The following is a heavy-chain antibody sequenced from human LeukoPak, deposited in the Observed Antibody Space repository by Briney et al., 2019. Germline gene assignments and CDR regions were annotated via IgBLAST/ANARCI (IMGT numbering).Heavy chain of an antibody. CDR1: GFTFSNYF. Sequence: GGSLRLSCVASGFTFSNYFMHWVRQAPGRGLDWVALIWYDGSSQYYAASVKGRFPISRDNSKNTLYLQMNSLRAEDTSVYYCASGVPAAIYWGQGTLVTVSS. V-gene: IGHV3-33*01. CDR3: ASGVPAAIY. J-gene: IGHJ4*02. D-gene: IGHD2-2*01. CDR2: IWYDGSSQ.